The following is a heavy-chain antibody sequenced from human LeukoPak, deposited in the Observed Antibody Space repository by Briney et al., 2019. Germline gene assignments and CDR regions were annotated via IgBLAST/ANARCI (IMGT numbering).Heavy chain of an antibody. Sequence: SETLSLTCAVYGGSFSGYYWSWIRQPPGKGLEWIGEINHSGSTNHNPSLTSRVTISVDTSKNQFSLKLSSVTAADTAVYYFARGSYYFNYWGQGTLVTVSS. V-gene: IGHV4-34*01. CDR3: ARGSYYFNY. CDR2: INHSGST. D-gene: IGHD1-26*01. J-gene: IGHJ4*02. CDR1: GGSFSGYY.